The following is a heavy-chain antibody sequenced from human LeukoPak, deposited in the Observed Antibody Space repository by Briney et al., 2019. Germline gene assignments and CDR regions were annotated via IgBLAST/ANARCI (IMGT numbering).Heavy chain of an antibody. V-gene: IGHV3-15*01. J-gene: IGHJ4*02. CDR2: IKSKTDGGTT. Sequence: GGSLRLSCAASGFTFSNAWMSWARQAPGKGREWVGRIKSKTDGGTTDYAAPVKGRFTISRDDSKNTLYLQMNSLKTEDTAVYYCTTDFSEGVFDYWGQGTLVTVSS. D-gene: IGHD2/OR15-2a*01. CDR1: GFTFSNAW. CDR3: TTDFSEGVFDY.